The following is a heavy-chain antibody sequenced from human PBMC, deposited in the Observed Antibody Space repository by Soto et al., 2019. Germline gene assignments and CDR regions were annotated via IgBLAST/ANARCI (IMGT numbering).Heavy chain of an antibody. Sequence: VQLMQSGAEVKQPGSSVKVSCKASGGTFSSHSINWVRQAPGQGLEWMGCIITLFGTANYAQNFQGRVTITADQSTSTAYMELNSLRSDDTAVYYCAREGGYGDFSAALLDWGKGTLVTVSS. CDR3: AREGGYGDFSAALLD. V-gene: IGHV1-69*01. D-gene: IGHD4-17*01. J-gene: IGHJ4*02. CDR1: GGTFSSHS. CDR2: IITLFGTA.